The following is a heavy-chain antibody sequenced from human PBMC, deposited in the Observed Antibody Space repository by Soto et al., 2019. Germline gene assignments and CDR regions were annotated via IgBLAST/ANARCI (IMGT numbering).Heavy chain of an antibody. J-gene: IGHJ5*02. CDR1: GDSVSSNSAA. D-gene: IGHD3-9*01. CDR2: TYYKSKWYN. CDR3: ARESSTYYDILTGRQNWFDP. V-gene: IGHV6-1*01. Sequence: PSQTLSLTCAISGDSVSSNSAAWNWIRQSPSRGLEWLGRTYYKSKWYNDYAVSVKSRITINPDTSKNQFSLQLNSVTPEDTAVYYCARESSTYYDILTGRQNWFDPWGQGTLVTVYS.